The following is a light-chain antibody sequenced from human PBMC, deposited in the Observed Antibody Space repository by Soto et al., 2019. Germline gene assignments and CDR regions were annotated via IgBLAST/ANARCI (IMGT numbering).Light chain of an antibody. CDR1: QGLSSY. Sequence: IQLTQSPSSLSASVGDRVTITCRASQGLSSYLAWYQQKPGRAPKLLIYAASTLQSGVPSRFSGSESGTDFTLTISSLQPEDFATYYCQQVNNYPLTFGGGTKADIK. J-gene: IGKJ4*01. CDR2: AAS. CDR3: QQVNNYPLT. V-gene: IGKV1-9*01.